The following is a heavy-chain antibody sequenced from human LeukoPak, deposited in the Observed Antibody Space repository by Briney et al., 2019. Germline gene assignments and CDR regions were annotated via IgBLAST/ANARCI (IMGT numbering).Heavy chain of an antibody. CDR3: SRNGLVDFDY. CDR1: GFAFDDFP. CDR2: IRRSAYGGAA. Sequence: GGSLRLSCTTSGFAFDDFPMSWVRQPAGQGLEWVGFIRRSAYGGAAAYAASVKGRFIISRDDSKGIAYLQMNSLKTEDTAVYYCSRNGLVDFDYWGQGSRVIVSP. J-gene: IGHJ4*02. V-gene: IGHV3-49*04.